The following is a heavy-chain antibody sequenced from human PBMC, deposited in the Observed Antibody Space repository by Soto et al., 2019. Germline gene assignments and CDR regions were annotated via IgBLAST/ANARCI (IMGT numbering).Heavy chain of an antibody. J-gene: IGHJ4*02. CDR3: ALHYDSSGYYKVDY. CDR1: GFSLSTSGVG. V-gene: IGHV2-5*01. CDR2: IYWNDDK. Sequence: QITLKESGPTLVKPTQTLTLTCTFSGFSLSTSGVGVGWIRQPPGKALEWLALIYWNDDKRYSPSLKSRLTITKDTSKNQVVLTMTNMDPVDTATYYYALHYDSSGYYKVDYWGQGTLVTVSS. D-gene: IGHD3-22*01.